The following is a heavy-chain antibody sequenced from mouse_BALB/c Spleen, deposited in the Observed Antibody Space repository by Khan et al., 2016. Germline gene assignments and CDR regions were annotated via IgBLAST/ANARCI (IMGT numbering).Heavy chain of an antibody. CDR1: GYSITSDYA. J-gene: IGHJ1*01. D-gene: IGHD1-1*01. CDR3: ARSLVAARYFAA. CDR2: ISYSGRT. V-gene: IGHV3-2*02. Sequence: EVQLQESGPGLVKPSQSLSLTCTVTGYSITSDYAWNWIRQFPGNKLEWIGYISYSGRTNYNPSLKSRITITRDTSTKQFFLQLNSVTTEDTASYYCARSLVAARYFAAWGAGTTVTVSA.